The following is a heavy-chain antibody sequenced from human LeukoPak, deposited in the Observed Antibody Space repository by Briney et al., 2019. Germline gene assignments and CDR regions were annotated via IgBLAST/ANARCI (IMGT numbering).Heavy chain of an antibody. CDR3: ARLVPAAIPNGDY. D-gene: IGHD2-2*02. Sequence: ASVTVSCKASGGTFSSYAISWVRQAPGQGLEWMGGIIPIFGTANYAQKFQGRVTITADESTSTAYMELSSLRSEDTAVYYCARLVPAAIPNGDYWGQGTLVTVSS. CDR1: GGTFSSYA. CDR2: IIPIFGTA. J-gene: IGHJ4*02. V-gene: IGHV1-69*13.